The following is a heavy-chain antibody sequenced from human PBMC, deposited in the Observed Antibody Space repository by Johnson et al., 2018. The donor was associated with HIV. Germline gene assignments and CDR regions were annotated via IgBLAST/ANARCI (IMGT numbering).Heavy chain of an antibody. D-gene: IGHD2-2*01. J-gene: IGHJ3*02. CDR2: INWNGGST. Sequence: MLLVESGGGVVRPGGSLRLSCAASGFTFDDYGMSWVRQVPGKGLEWVSGINWNGGSTGYADSVKGRFTISRDNAKAFLYLQMNSLKTEDTAVYYCTTRGFVVVPAANLHAFDIWGQGTMVTVSS. V-gene: IGHV3-20*04. CDR1: GFTFDDYG. CDR3: TTRGFVVVPAANLHAFDI.